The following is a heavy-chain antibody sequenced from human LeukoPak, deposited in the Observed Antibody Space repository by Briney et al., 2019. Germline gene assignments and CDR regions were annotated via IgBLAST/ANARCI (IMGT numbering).Heavy chain of an antibody. D-gene: IGHD2-15*01. CDR1: GFTFDDYA. J-gene: IGHJ3*02. V-gene: IGHV3-9*03. Sequence: GGSLILSCAASGFTFDDYAMHWVRQAPGKGLEWVSGISWNSGSIGYADSVKGRFTISRDNAKNSLYLQMNSLRAEDMALNYCAKQGINWWGAFDIWGQGTMVTVSS. CDR3: AKQGINWWGAFDI. CDR2: ISWNSGSI.